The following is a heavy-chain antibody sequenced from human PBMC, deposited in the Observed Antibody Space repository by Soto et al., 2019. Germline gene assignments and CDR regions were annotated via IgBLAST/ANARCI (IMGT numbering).Heavy chain of an antibody. CDR2: IYYSGST. Sequence: SETLCLTCTVSGGSISSSSYYWGWIRQPPGKGLEWIGSIYYSGSTYYNPSLKSRVTISVDTSKNQFSLKLSSVTAADTAVYYCASHPPYYYGMDVWGQGTTVTVSS. J-gene: IGHJ6*02. CDR1: GGSISSSSYY. CDR3: ASHPPYYYGMDV. V-gene: IGHV4-39*01.